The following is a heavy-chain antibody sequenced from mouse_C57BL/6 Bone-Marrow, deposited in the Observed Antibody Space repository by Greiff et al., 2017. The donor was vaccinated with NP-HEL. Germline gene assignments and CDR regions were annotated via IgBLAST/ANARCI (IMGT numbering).Heavy chain of an antibody. J-gene: IGHJ4*01. Sequence: EVKLEESGGGLVQPGGSMKLSCVASGFTFSNYWMNWVRQSPEKGLEWVAQIRLKSDNYATHYAESVKGRFTISRDDSKSSVYLQMNNLRAEDTGIYYCTTYGNYVYAMDYWGQGTSVTVSS. CDR3: TTYGNYVYAMDY. V-gene: IGHV6-3*01. CDR2: IRLKSDNYAT. D-gene: IGHD2-1*01. CDR1: GFTFSNYW.